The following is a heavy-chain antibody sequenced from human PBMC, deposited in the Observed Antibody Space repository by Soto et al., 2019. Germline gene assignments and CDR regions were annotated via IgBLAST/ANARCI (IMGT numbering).Heavy chain of an antibody. CDR3: AKTPRGGHLGDWYFAL. J-gene: IGHJ2*01. CDR1: GLALSAYA. V-gene: IGHV3-23*01. D-gene: IGHD3-10*01. CDR2: INSAGTT. Sequence: EVQLLESGGGLVQPGGSLRLSCAASGLALSAYAMTWVRLPPGRGLEWVSGINSAGTTFYTDSAKGRFTFSRDNSKNTVYLQMNSLIAEDTAIYYCAKTPRGGHLGDWYFALWGRGTLVTVSS.